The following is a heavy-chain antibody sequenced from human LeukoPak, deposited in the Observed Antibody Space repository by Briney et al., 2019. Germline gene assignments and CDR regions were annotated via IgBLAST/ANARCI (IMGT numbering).Heavy chain of an antibody. Sequence: GESLKISCKASEYTFTHYWIGWVHQMPGKGLEWMGIIYPSDSDTKYSPSFQGQVTISADKSITTAYLQWSSLKASDSAMYYCARRAPTSATRVFDYWGQGTLVTVSS. CDR3: ARRAPTSATRVFDY. D-gene: IGHD2-15*01. V-gene: IGHV5-51*07. J-gene: IGHJ4*02. CDR1: EYTFTHYW. CDR2: IYPSDSDT.